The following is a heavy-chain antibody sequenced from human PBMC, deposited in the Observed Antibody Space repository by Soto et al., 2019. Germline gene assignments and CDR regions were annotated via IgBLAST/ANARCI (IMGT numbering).Heavy chain of an antibody. CDR1: GYSFANYA. CDR2: INAGNSNT. CDR3: ARGGYSYGYMGYFDY. D-gene: IGHD5-18*01. J-gene: IGHJ4*01. V-gene: IGHV1-3*01. Sequence: ASVKVSCKASGYSFANYASHWVRQAPGQRLEWMGWINAGNSNTRYSQNFQGRVTITRDTSASTAYMELSSLRSEDTALYYCARGGYSYGYMGYFDYCGQGTLVTVSS.